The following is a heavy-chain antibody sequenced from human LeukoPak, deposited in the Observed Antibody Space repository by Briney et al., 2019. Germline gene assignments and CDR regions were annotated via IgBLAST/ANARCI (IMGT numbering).Heavy chain of an antibody. D-gene: IGHD3-10*01. Sequence: PSETLSLNCTVSGGSISSGSYYWSWIRQPAGKGLEWIGRIYTSGSTNYNPSLKSRVTISVDTSKNQFSLKLSSVTAADTAVYYCARDRAGGWFDPWGQGTLVTVSS. V-gene: IGHV4-61*02. J-gene: IGHJ5*02. CDR2: IYTSGST. CDR1: GGSISSGSYY. CDR3: ARDRAGGWFDP.